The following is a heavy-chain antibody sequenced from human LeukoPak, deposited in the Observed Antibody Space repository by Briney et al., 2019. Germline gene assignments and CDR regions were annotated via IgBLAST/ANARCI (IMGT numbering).Heavy chain of an antibody. CDR2: IKYDGSEQ. D-gene: IGHD3-10*01. V-gene: IGHV3-7*03. CDR3: ARDYGWSFAN. J-gene: IGHJ4*02. CDR1: GFIFSSHW. Sequence: PGGSLRLSCTSSGFIFSSHWMNWVRQAPGKGPEWVANIKYDGSEQYYVDSVKGRFSISRDKTKNLLYLQMNSLRVEDTAVYYCARDYGWSFANWGQGTLVTVSS.